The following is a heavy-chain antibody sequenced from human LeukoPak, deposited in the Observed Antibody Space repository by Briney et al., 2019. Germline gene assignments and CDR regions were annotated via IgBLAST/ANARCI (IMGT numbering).Heavy chain of an antibody. CDR1: GGTFSSYA. D-gene: IGHD2-2*01. J-gene: IGHJ6*04. CDR3: ARATKVVPAASPSYYYYGMDV. V-gene: IGHV1-69*13. Sequence: SVKVSCKASGGTFSSYAISWVRQAPGQGLEWMGGIIPIFGTANYAQKFQGRVTVTADESTSTAYMELSSLRSEDTAVYYCARATKVVPAASPSYYYYGMDVWGKGTTVTVSS. CDR2: IIPIFGTA.